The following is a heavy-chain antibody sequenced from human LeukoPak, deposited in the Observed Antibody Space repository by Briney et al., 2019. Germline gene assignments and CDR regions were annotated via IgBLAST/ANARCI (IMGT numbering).Heavy chain of an antibody. D-gene: IGHD6-13*01. CDR1: GGSISSYY. V-gene: IGHV4-4*07. CDR3: ARGFVGSSWFDY. Sequence: SETLSLTCTVSGGSISSYYWSWIRQPAGKGLEWIGRIYTSGSTNYNPSLKSRVTMSVDTSKNHLSLKMSSVTAADTAVYYCARGFVGSSWFDYWGQGTLVTVSS. J-gene: IGHJ5*01. CDR2: IYTSGST.